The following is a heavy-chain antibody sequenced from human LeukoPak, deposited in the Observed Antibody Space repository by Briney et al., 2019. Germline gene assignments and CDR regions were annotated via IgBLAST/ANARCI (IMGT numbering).Heavy chain of an antibody. CDR2: ISGSGGST. J-gene: IGHJ4*02. V-gene: IGHV3-23*01. CDR1: GFTFSSYA. D-gene: IGHD3-10*01. CDR3: AKSFAYYGSGSYYTY. Sequence: PGGSLRLSCAASGFTFSSYAMSWVRQAPGKGLEWVSAISGSGGSTYYADSVKGRFTISRDNSKNTLYLQMNSLRAEDTAVYYCAKSFAYYGSGSYYTYWGQGTLATVSS.